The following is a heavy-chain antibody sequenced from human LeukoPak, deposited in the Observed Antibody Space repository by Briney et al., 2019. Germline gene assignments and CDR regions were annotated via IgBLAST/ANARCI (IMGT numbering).Heavy chain of an antibody. V-gene: IGHV1-2*02. D-gene: IGHD2-2*02. CDR3: ASGAEYCSSTSCYIHYFDY. CDR2: INPNSGGT. J-gene: IGHJ4*02. CDR1: GYTFTGYY. Sequence: GASVKVSCKASGYTFTGYYMHWVRQAPGQGLEWMGWINPNSGGTNYAQKFQGRVTMTRDTSISTAYMELSRLRSDDTAVYYCASGAEYCSSTSCYIHYFDYWGQGTLVTVSS.